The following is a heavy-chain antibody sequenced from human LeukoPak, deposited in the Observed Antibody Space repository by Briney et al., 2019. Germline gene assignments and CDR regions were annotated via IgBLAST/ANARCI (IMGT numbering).Heavy chain of an antibody. D-gene: IGHD2-15*01. CDR3: VRDGQGSTPLDY. CDR1: GFTFSSHW. J-gene: IGHJ4*02. Sequence: GGSLRLSCAASGFTFSSHWIHWVRQAPGKGLVWVSGISTDGSRPRYADSVNGRFTISRDNAKNTLYLQMNSLRAEDTAVYFCVRDGQGSTPLDYWGQGTLVTVSS. CDR2: ISTDGSRP. V-gene: IGHV3-74*01.